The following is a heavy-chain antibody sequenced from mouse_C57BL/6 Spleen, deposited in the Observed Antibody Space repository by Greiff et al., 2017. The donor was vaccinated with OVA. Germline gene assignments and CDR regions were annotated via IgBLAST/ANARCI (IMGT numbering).Heavy chain of an antibody. J-gene: IGHJ4*01. CDR3: ATAYRYAMDY. CDR2: INPNNGGT. CDR1: GYTFTDYY. Sequence: EVQLQQSGPELVKPGASVKISCKASGYTFTDYYMNWVKQSHGKSLEWIGDINPNNGGTSYNQKFKGKATLTVDKSSSTAYMELRSLTSEDSAVYYCATAYRYAMDYWGQGTSVTVSS. D-gene: IGHD2-10*01. V-gene: IGHV1-26*01.